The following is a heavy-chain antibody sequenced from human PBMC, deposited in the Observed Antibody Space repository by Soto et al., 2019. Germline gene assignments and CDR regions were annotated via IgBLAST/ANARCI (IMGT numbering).Heavy chain of an antibody. D-gene: IGHD2-21*01. CDR1: GYTFTNYA. Sequence: GASVKVSCKASGYTFTNYAIHWVRQAPGQRLEWMGWINAGNGKTKYSQNFQGRVTITRDTSASIVYMEVNSLRSEDTALYYCARGIWVARTADYYLASWGQATLVTVSS. J-gene: IGHJ4*02. CDR3: ARGIWVARTADYYLAS. CDR2: INAGNGKT. V-gene: IGHV1-3*01.